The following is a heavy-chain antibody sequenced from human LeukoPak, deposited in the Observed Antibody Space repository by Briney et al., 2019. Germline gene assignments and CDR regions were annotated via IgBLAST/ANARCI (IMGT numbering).Heavy chain of an antibody. CDR3: GRDDHCGSGEP. Sequence: SETLSLTCTVSGGSISSSSYFWGWIRQPPGKGLEWIGSIYHSGSTYYNPSLKSRVTISVDTSKNQFSLRLSSVTAADTAVYYCGRDDHCGSGEPWGQGALVTVSS. J-gene: IGHJ5*02. D-gene: IGHD3-10*01. CDR1: GGSISSSSYF. V-gene: IGHV4-39*07. CDR2: IYHSGST.